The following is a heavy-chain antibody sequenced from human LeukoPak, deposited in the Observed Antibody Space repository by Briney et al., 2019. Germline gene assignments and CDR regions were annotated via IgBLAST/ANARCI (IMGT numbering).Heavy chain of an antibody. CDR1: GYTFTSYG. V-gene: IGHV1-18*01. CDR3: ARDMGYSYGYGGDYFDY. D-gene: IGHD5-18*01. Sequence: ASVNVSCKASGYTFTSYGISWVRQAPGQGLEWMGWISAYNGNTNYAQKLQGRVTMTTDTSTSTAYMELRSLRSDDTAVYYCARDMGYSYGYGGDYFDYWCQGTLVTVSS. J-gene: IGHJ4*02. CDR2: ISAYNGNT.